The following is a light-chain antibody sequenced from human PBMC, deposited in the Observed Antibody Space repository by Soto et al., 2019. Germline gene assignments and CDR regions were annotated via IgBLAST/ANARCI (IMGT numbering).Light chain of an antibody. J-gene: IGLJ1*01. CDR2: DVS. Sequence: QSALTQPASVSGSPGQSITISCTGTSSDVGGYNYVSWYPQHPGKAPKLMIYDVSNRPSGVSNRFSGSKSGNTASLHISGLQAEDEADYYCSSYTSSSTRVFGTGTKLTVL. CDR1: SSDVGGYNY. V-gene: IGLV2-14*01. CDR3: SSYTSSSTRV.